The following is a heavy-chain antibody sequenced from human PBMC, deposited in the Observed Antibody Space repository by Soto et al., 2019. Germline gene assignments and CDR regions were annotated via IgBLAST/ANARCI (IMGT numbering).Heavy chain of an antibody. D-gene: IGHD3-22*01. CDR1: GGSISSGDYY. J-gene: IGHJ4*02. V-gene: IGHV4-30-4*01. Sequence: SETLSLTCTVSGGSISSGDYYWSWIRQPPGKGLEWIGYIYYSGSTYYNQSLKSRVTISVDTSKNQFSLKLSSVTAADTSLYYCARGSYYYDSSGYYHYWGRGTLVTVSS. CDR3: ARGSYYYDSSGYYHY. CDR2: IYYSGST.